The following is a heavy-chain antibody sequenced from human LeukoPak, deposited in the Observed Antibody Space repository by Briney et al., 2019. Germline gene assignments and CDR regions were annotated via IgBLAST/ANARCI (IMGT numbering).Heavy chain of an antibody. Sequence: NPSETLSVTCTVPGASLSSGSYYWSWTRHPAGKGLECIGCIDLSGSTDYNPSLKRAVTTSIDTTNNKSSMKQSSVTAAATAVYYCARGDWIAPDSSYMDVWGKGTTVTTSS. CDR3: ARGDWIAPDSSYMDV. D-gene: IGHD2-21*02. CDR1: GASLSSGSYY. CDR2: IDLSGST. V-gene: IGHV4-61*02. J-gene: IGHJ6*03.